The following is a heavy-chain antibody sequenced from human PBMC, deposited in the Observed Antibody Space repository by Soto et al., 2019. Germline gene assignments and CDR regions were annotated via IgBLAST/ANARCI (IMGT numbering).Heavy chain of an antibody. V-gene: IGHV3-23*01. D-gene: IGHD4-4*01. CDR3: TKVLPLHTLTYSWYFDL. J-gene: IGHJ2*01. CDR2: IIGSGDIT. CDR1: GLPFSTYC. Sequence: EVQLLESGGGLVQPGGSLRLSCTASGLPFSTYCMVWVRQAPGKGLEWVSSIIGSGDITFDADSVKGRFTNSRDNSKNTLYLQMNSMRTEDTAVYYWTKVLPLHTLTYSWYFDLWGRGTLVSVSS.